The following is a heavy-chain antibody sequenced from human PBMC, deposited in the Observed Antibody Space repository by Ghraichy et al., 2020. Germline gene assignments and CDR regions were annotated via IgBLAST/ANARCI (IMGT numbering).Heavy chain of an antibody. CDR2: ISFDGSVK. CDR1: EFTFSNYA. CDR3: VRQRFYDVLTGYCDVFDI. D-gene: IGHD3-9*01. J-gene: IGHJ3*02. V-gene: IGHV3-30*04. Sequence: GALRLSCVASEFTFSNYAMHWVRQAPGKALEWVAVISFDGSVKNYADFVKGRFTISRDNAQNTLDLQMNSLRAEDMAVYYCVRQRFYDVLTGYCDVFDIWGQGTRVTVSP.